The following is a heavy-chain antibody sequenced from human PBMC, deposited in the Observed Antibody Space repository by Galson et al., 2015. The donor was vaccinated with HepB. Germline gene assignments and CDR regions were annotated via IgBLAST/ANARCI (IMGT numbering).Heavy chain of an antibody. Sequence: LSLTCAVYGGSFSGYYWSWIRQPPGKGLEWIGEINHSGSTNYNPSLKSRVTMSVDTSKNQFSLKLSSVTAADTAVYYCARGQNYDFWSGYPGDRPYFDYWGQGTLVTVSS. CDR3: ARGQNYDFWSGYPGDRPYFDY. V-gene: IGHV4-34*01. J-gene: IGHJ4*02. CDR2: INHSGST. CDR1: GGSFSGYY. D-gene: IGHD3-3*01.